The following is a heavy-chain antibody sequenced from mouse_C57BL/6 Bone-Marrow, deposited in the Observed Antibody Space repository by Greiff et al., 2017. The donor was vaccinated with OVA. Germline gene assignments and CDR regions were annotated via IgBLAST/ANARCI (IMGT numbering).Heavy chain of an antibody. CDR2: IYPGDGDT. D-gene: IGHD1-1*01. Sequence: QVQLQQSGPELVKPGASVKISCKASGYAFSSSWMNWVKQRPGKGLEWIGRIYPGDGDTNYNGKFKGKATLTADKSSSTAYMQLSSLTSEDSAVYFCARYYGSSSYYYAMDYWGQGTSVTVSS. V-gene: IGHV1-82*01. J-gene: IGHJ4*01. CDR1: GYAFSSSW. CDR3: ARYYGSSSYYYAMDY.